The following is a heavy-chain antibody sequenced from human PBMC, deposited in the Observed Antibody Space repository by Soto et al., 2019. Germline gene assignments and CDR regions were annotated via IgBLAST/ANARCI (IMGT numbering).Heavy chain of an antibody. V-gene: IGHV3-20*04. CDR2: INWIVGST. CDR1: GFTFSSYG. J-gene: IGHJ4*02. CDR3: ARHGGTPDLYFDF. Sequence: GGSLRLSCAASGFTFSSYGMHWVRQAPGKGLEWVSAINWIVGSTNYADSMKGRFTISRDNAKNSLYLQMSSLRAEDTALYYGARHGGTPDLYFDFWGQGTPVTVSS. D-gene: IGHD3-16*01.